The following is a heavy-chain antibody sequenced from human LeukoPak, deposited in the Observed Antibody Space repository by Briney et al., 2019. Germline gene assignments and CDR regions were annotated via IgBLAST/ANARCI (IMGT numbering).Heavy chain of an antibody. J-gene: IGHJ6*03. CDR3: ARGRSSYYMDV. CDR1: GFTFSSYS. D-gene: IGHD3-10*01. V-gene: IGHV3-48*04. CDR2: ISSSSSTI. Sequence: GGSLRLSCAASGFTFSSYSMNWVRQAPGKGLEWVSYISSSSSTIYYADSVKGRFTISRDNAKNSLYLQMNSLRAEDTAVYYCARGRSSYYMDVWGKGTTVTASS.